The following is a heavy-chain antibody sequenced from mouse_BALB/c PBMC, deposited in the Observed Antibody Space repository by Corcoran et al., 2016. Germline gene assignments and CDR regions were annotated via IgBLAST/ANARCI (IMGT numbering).Heavy chain of an antibody. Sequence: EGQLQQSGAELVKPGASVKLSCTASGFNIKDTYMHWVKQRPEQGREWIGRVDPASGNTKYDPNFQGKATMTADTSSNTVYLQLSSLTSEATAVYYCGRSREGNYVVYWGQGTTLTVSS. V-gene: IGHV14-3*02. CDR1: GFNIKDTY. J-gene: IGHJ2*01. D-gene: IGHD2-1*01. CDR2: VDPASGNT. CDR3: GRSREGNYVVY.